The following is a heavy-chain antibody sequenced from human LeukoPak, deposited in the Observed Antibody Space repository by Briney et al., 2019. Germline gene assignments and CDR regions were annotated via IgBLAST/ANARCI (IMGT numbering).Heavy chain of an antibody. D-gene: IGHD6-19*01. V-gene: IGHV3-23*01. Sequence: GGSLRLSCAATGFSLRTYAMSWVRQAPGKGLEWVSAISGSGGSTYYADSVKGRFTISRDNSKNTLYLQMNSLRAEDTAVYYCAKGSSGWPYYYYGMDVWGQGTTVTVSS. CDR3: AKGSSGWPYYYYGMDV. J-gene: IGHJ6*02. CDR1: GFSLRTYA. CDR2: ISGSGGST.